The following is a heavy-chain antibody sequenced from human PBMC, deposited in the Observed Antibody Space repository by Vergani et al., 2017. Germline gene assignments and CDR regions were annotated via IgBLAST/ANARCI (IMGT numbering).Heavy chain of an antibody. CDR3: ARASYSSSSGVIPYYYYYYMDV. V-gene: IGHV1-8*01. Sequence: QVQLVQSGAEVKKPGASVKVSCKASGYTFTSYDINWVRQATGQGLEWMGWMNPNSGNTGYAQKFQGRVTMTRNTSISTAYMELSSLRSEDTAVYYCARASYSSSSGVIPYYYYYYMDVWGKGTTVTVSS. CDR1: GYTFTSYD. D-gene: IGHD6-6*01. CDR2: MNPNSGNT. J-gene: IGHJ6*03.